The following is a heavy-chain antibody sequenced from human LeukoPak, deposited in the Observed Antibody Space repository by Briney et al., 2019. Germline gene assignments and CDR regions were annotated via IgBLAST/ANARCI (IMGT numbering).Heavy chain of an antibody. V-gene: IGHV4-39*07. CDR3: ARGVVTRYYYYMDV. CDR1: GGSISSSSYY. Sequence: PSETLSLTCTVSGGSISSSSYYWGWIRQPPGKGLEWIGSIYYSGSTYYNPSLKSRVTISVDTSKNQFSLKLSSVTAADTAVYYCARGVVTRYYYYMDVWGKGTTVTVSS. D-gene: IGHD3-3*01. CDR2: IYYSGST. J-gene: IGHJ6*03.